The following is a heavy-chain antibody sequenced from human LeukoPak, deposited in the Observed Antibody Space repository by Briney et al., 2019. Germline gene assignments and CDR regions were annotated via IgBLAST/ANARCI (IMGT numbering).Heavy chain of an antibody. Sequence: KSSETLSLTCTVSGGSISSSSYYWGWIRQPPGKGLEWIGSIYYSGSTYYNPSLKSRVTISVDTSKNQFSLKLSSVTAADTAVYYCARQNTSGYYYYYYGMDVWGQGTTVTVSS. CDR1: GGSISSSSYY. CDR2: IYYSGST. J-gene: IGHJ6*02. CDR3: ARQNTSGYYYYYYGMDV. V-gene: IGHV4-39*01.